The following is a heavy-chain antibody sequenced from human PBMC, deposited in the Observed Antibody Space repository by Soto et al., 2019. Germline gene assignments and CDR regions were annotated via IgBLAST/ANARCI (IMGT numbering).Heavy chain of an antibody. J-gene: IGHJ4*02. V-gene: IGHV3-21*01. CDR1: GFTFSSYS. CDR3: ARGGSSLNFDY. D-gene: IGHD6-6*01. CDR2: ISSSSSYI. Sequence: GGSLRLSCAASGFTFSSYSMNWVRQAPGKGLEWVSSISSSSSYIYYADSVKGQFTISRDNAKNSLYLQMNSLRAEDTAVYYCARGGSSLNFDYWGQGTLVTVSS.